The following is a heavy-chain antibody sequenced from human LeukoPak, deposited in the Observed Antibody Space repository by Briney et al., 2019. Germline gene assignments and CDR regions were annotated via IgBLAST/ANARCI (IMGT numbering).Heavy chain of an antibody. CDR3: ARSDSGSGWYYFDY. V-gene: IGHV1-2*04. D-gene: IGHD6-19*01. CDR2: INPNSGGT. CDR1: GYTFTGYY. J-gene: IGHJ4*02. Sequence: ASVKVSCKASGYTFTGYYMHWVRQAPGQGLEWMGWINPNSGGTNYAQKFQGWVTMTRDTSISTAYMELSRPRSDDTAVYYCARSDSGSGWYYFDYWGQGTLVTVSS.